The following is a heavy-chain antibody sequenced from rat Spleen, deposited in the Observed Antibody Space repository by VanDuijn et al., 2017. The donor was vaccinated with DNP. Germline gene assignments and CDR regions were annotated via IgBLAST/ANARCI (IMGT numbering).Heavy chain of an antibody. V-gene: IGHV5S13*01. J-gene: IGHJ2*01. CDR1: GFTFSDYG. CDR2: ISIGGGDA. D-gene: IGHD5-1*01. Sequence: EVQLVESGGGLVQPGRSLKLSCAASGFTFSDYGMAWVRQAPTKGLEWVASISIGGGDAYHRDSVKGRFTISRDNAKYTLYLQMNSLRSEDTATYYCARHGNYFDYWGQGVMVTVSS. CDR3: ARHGNYFDY.